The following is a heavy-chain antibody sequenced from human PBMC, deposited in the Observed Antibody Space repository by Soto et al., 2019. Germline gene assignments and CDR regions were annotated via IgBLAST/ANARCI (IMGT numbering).Heavy chain of an antibody. J-gene: IGHJ4*02. CDR2: INHSGST. D-gene: IGHD2-15*01. CDR3: ARGYIVVVVAATPFDY. V-gene: IGHV4-34*01. CDR1: GGSFSGYY. Sequence: QVQLQQWGAGLLKPSETLSLTCAVYGGSFSGYYWSWIRQPPGKGLEWIGEINHSGSTNYNPSLKSRVTISVDTSKNQLSLKLSSVTAADTAVYYCARGYIVVVVAATPFDYWGQGTLVTVAS.